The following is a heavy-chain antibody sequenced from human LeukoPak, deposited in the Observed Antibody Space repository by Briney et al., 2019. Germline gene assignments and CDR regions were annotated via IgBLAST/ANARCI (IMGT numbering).Heavy chain of an antibody. Sequence: PGGSLRLSCAASGFTFSSYAMNWVRQAPGKGLEWVSVISGSGGSTYHADSVKGRFTISRDNSKNTLYLQMNNLRAEDTAVYYCAKSDYYDSRSDFDYWGQGTLVTVSS. D-gene: IGHD3-22*01. V-gene: IGHV3-23*01. J-gene: IGHJ4*02. CDR2: ISGSGGST. CDR1: GFTFSSYA. CDR3: AKSDYYDSRSDFDY.